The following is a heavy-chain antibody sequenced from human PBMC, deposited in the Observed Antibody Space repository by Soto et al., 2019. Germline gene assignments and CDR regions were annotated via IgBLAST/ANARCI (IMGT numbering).Heavy chain of an antibody. V-gene: IGHV4-59*01. CDR3: ARRACSGGSCYSLGDYYYGMDV. Sequence: SETLSLTCTVSGGSISSYYWSWIRQTPGKGLEWIGYIYYSGSTNYNPSLKSRVTISVDTSKNQFSLKLSSVTAADTAVYYCARRACSGGSCYSLGDYYYGMDVWGQGTTVTVSS. CDR1: GGSISSYY. D-gene: IGHD2-15*01. J-gene: IGHJ6*02. CDR2: IYYSGST.